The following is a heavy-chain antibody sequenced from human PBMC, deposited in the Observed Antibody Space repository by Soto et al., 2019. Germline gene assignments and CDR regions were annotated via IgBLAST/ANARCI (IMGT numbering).Heavy chain of an antibody. CDR2: INPNSGGT. CDR1: ENTLTGYY. D-gene: IGHD6-13*01. CDR3: ARGWQQLKYYYGMDV. V-gene: IGHV1-2*04. Sequence: NASYTGFENTLTGYYLHGLLPATGQGLEWMGWINPNSGGTNYAQKFQGWVTMTRDTSISTAYMELSRLRSDDTAVYYCARGWQQLKYYYGMDVWGQGTKV. J-gene: IGHJ6*02.